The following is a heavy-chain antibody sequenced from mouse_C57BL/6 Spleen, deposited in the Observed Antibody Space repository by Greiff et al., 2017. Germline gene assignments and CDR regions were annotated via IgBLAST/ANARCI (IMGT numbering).Heavy chain of an antibody. V-gene: IGHV1-82*01. CDR3: ARAPNYYAMEY. CDR1: GYAFSSSW. Sequence: VQLQQSGPELVKPGASVKISCKASGYAFSSSWMNWVKQRPGTGLEWIGRIYPGDGDTNYNGKFKGKATLTADKSSSTAYMQLSSLTSEDSAVYFCARAPNYYAMEYWGQGTSVTVSS. D-gene: IGHD4-1*01. CDR2: IYPGDGDT. J-gene: IGHJ4*01.